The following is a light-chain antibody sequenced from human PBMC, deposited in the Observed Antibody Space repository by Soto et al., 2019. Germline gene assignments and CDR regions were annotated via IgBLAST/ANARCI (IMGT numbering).Light chain of an antibody. CDR3: QQYGSSGT. CDR2: GAS. CDR1: QSVSNNY. Sequence: ILLTQSPGTLSLSPGEGATLSCRASQSVSNNYLAWYKQKPGQAPRPLIYGASNRATGIQDRFTGIGSGTDFTLTISRLEPEEFAVYDCQQYGSSGTFGQGTKVDIK. V-gene: IGKV3-20*01. J-gene: IGKJ1*01.